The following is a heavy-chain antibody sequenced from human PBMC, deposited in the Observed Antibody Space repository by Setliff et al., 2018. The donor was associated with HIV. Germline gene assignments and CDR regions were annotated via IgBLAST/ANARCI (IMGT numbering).Heavy chain of an antibody. CDR2: ISSKRTSI. J-gene: IGHJ6*03. Sequence: PGGSLRLSCEASGFSFDDYFMNWVRQAPGKGLEWGSYISSKRTSIYYGDSVKGRFTISRDNDNNSLYLQMSGLSAEDTAVYYCARGPTTVTNYYYYYMDVWGKGTTVTVSS. CDR3: ARGPTTVTNYYYYYMDV. V-gene: IGHV3-48*01. D-gene: IGHD4-17*01. CDR1: GFSFDDYF.